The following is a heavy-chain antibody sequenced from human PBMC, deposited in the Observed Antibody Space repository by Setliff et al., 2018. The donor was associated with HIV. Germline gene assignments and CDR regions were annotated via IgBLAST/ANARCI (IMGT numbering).Heavy chain of an antibody. Sequence: SETLSLTCTVSGGSISSYYWSWIRQPPGKGLEWIGYIYTSGSTNYNPSLKSRVIISVDTSKNQSSLKLSSVTATDTAVYYCARRTFGSGRIDPWGQGTLVTVSS. V-gene: IGHV4-4*08. D-gene: IGHD3-16*01. CDR3: ARRTFGSGRIDP. CDR1: GGSISSYY. CDR2: IYTSGST. J-gene: IGHJ5*02.